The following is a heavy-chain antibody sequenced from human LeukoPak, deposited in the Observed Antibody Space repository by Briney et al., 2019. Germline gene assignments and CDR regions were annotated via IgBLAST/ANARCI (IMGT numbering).Heavy chain of an antibody. CDR1: GGTFSSYA. D-gene: IGHD2-2*01. CDR2: ISAYNGNT. Sequence: GASVKVSCKASGGTFSSYAISWVRQAPGQGLEWMGWISAYNGNTNYAQKLQGRVTMTTDTSTSTAYMELRSLRSDDTAVYYCARSILGYCSSTSCYPNWFDPWGQGTLVTVSS. V-gene: IGHV1-18*01. J-gene: IGHJ5*02. CDR3: ARSILGYCSSTSCYPNWFDP.